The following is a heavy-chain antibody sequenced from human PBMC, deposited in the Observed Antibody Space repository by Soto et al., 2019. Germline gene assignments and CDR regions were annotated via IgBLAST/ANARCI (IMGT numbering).Heavy chain of an antibody. V-gene: IGHV3-23*01. D-gene: IGHD3-3*01. CDR1: GFTFRSYA. CDR3: AKDDRLEWFCPLDA. J-gene: IGHJ5*02. Sequence: EVHLLESGGGLVQPGGSLRLSCSASGFTFRSYAMSWVRQAPGKGLEWVSGISGGGSDTYYSDSVRGRFTISRDNSKNTLYLQMNSLRVEDSAVYFCAKDDRLEWFCPLDAWGQGTLVTVSS. CDR2: ISGGGSDT.